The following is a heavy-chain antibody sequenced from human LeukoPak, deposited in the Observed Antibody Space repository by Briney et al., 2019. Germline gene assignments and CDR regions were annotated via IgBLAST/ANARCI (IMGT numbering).Heavy chain of an antibody. J-gene: IGHJ4*02. CDR1: GYSIRSGDY. V-gene: IGHV4-38-2*02. Sequence: PSETLSLTCTVSGYSIRSGDYWGWIRQPPGKGLEWIGNIYHSGSTYYNPSLKSRVIISVDTSKNHFSLKLSSVTAADTAVYYCASSDGAAGTGNWGQGTLVTVSS. CDR2: IYHSGST. D-gene: IGHD6-13*01. CDR3: ASSDGAAGTGN.